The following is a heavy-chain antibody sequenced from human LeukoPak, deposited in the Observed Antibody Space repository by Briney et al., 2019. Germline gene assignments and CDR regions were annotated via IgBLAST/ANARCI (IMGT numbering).Heavy chain of an antibody. Sequence: KPSETLSLTCTVSGGSISSSSYYWGWIRQPPGKGLEWIGSIYYSGSTYYNPSLKSRVTISVDTSKNQFSLKLSSVTAADTAVYYCARPRGDSYNPYYFDYWGQGTLVTVSS. CDR3: ARPRGDSYNPYYFDY. J-gene: IGHJ4*02. CDR2: IYYSGST. CDR1: GGSISSSSYY. D-gene: IGHD5-24*01. V-gene: IGHV4-39*01.